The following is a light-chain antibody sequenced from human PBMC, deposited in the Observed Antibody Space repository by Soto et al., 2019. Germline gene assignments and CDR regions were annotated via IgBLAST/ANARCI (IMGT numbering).Light chain of an antibody. Sequence: DIQMTQSPSSLSASVGDRVTITCRASQSVANYLNWYQQKPGKAPKLLIYAASSLQSGVSSRFSGSGSGTDFTLTISSLQPEDSATYCCQQSYNTPRAFGQGTKLEIK. J-gene: IGKJ2*01. CDR1: QSVANY. CDR2: AAS. V-gene: IGKV1-39*01. CDR3: QQSYNTPRA.